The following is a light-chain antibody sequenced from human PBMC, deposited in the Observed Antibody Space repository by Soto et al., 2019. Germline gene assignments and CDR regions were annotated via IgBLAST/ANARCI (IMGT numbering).Light chain of an antibody. CDR1: RGHSSYA. CDR2: LSSDGSH. J-gene: IGLJ2*01. V-gene: IGLV4-69*01. Sequence: QAVVTQSPSASASLGASVKLTCTLSRGHSSYAIAWHQQQPEKGPRYLMKLSSDGSHSKGDGIPDRFSGSSSGAERYLTISSLQSEDEAEYSCQTWDTGARVVFGGGTKLTVL. CDR3: QTWDTGARVV.